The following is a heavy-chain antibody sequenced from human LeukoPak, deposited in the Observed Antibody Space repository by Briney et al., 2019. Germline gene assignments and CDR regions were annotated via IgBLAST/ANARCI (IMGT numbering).Heavy chain of an antibody. V-gene: IGHV3-23*01. Sequence: GGSLRLSCAASGFTFSSYAMSWVRQAPGKGLEWVSGIGGSGGRTYYADSVKGRFTISRDNSKNTLYLQMNGLRAEDTAVYYRAKHSMGITMVRGVINYFDYWGQGTLVTVSS. CDR2: IGGSGGRT. D-gene: IGHD3-10*01. J-gene: IGHJ4*02. CDR1: GFTFSSYA. CDR3: AKHSMGITMVRGVINYFDY.